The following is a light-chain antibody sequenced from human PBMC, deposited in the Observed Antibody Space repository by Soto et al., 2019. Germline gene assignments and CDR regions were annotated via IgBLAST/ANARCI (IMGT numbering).Light chain of an antibody. CDR3: SSYTSSSTRV. CDR2: DDS. V-gene: IGLV2-14*01. CDR1: RSDVGGYTY. J-gene: IGLJ1*01. Sequence: QSALTQPASVSGSPGQSLTISCTGTRSDVGGYTYVSWYQQHPGKAPKLMIYDDSNRPSGVSNRFSGSKSGNTASLTISGLQAEDEADYYCSSYTSSSTRVFGTGTKLTVL.